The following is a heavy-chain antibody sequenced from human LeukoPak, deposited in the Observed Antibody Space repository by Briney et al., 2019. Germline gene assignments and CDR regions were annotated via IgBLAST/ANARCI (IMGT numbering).Heavy chain of an antibody. CDR3: ARHYYGSGSYDY. Sequence: GGSLRLSCAASGFTVSSSYMSWVRQAPGKGLEWVSVIYSGGSTYYADSVKGRFTISRDNSKNTLYLQMNSLRAEDTAVYYCARHYYGSGSYDYWGQGTLVTVSS. CDR1: GFTVSSSY. J-gene: IGHJ4*02. V-gene: IGHV3-66*04. D-gene: IGHD3-10*01. CDR2: IYSGGST.